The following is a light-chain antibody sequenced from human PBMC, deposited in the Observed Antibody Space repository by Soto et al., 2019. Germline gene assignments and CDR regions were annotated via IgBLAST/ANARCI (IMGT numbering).Light chain of an antibody. J-gene: IGKJ1*01. CDR3: QQYNSYSPWT. Sequence: DIQMTQSPSTLSASVGDRVTITCRASQSISSWLAWYQQKPGKAPKLLIYKAPSLESGVPSRFRGSGSGTEFTLTISSLQPDDFATYYCQQYNSYSPWTFGQGTKVEIK. V-gene: IGKV1-5*03. CDR2: KAP. CDR1: QSISSW.